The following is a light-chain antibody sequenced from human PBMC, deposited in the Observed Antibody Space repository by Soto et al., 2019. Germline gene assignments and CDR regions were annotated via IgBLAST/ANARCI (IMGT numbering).Light chain of an antibody. CDR1: SSNVGSYNL. Sequence: QSVLTQPASVCGSPGQSITISCTGTSSNVGSYNLVSWYQHHPGEAPKLMISEASKRPSGVYNRFSGSKSGNTASLTISGLQAEDEADYYCCSYAGSDTMIFGGGTK. CDR3: CSYAGSDTMI. CDR2: EAS. V-gene: IGLV2-23*01. J-gene: IGLJ2*01.